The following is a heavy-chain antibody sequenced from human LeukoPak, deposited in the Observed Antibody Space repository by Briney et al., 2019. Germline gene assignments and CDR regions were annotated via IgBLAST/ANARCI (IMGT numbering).Heavy chain of an antibody. CDR3: ARVSRDGYNSKNFDY. Sequence: SETLSLTCAVYGASLSGYYWSWIRQPPGKGLEWIGEINHSGSTNYNPSLKSRVTISVDTSKNQFSLKLSSVTAADTAVYYCARVSRDGYNSKNFDYWGQGTLVTVSP. CDR1: GASLSGYY. D-gene: IGHD5-24*01. J-gene: IGHJ4*02. V-gene: IGHV4-34*01. CDR2: INHSGST.